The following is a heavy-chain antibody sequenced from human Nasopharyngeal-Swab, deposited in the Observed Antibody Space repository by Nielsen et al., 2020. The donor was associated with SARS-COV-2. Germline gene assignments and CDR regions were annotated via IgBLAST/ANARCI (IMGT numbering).Heavy chain of an antibody. V-gene: IGHV4-34*01. D-gene: IGHD3-10*01. CDR2: SNHSGST. J-gene: IGHJ4*02. CDR1: GGCFSGYY. Sequence: ETVPLTCAVDGGCFSGYYWSWVRQHPGKGLERIGESNHSGSTNYNPAPKSRVTISVDTSKNQFSLKLSSVTAADTAVYYCARRGWFGEFVFDYWGQGTLVTVSS. CDR3: ARRGWFGEFVFDY.